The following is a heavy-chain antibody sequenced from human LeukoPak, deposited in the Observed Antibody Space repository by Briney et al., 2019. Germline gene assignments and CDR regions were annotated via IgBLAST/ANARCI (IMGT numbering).Heavy chain of an antibody. CDR2: ITGSGGNT. CDR3: AKCDDSSNYVSDY. D-gene: IGHD4-11*01. CDR1: GFTFNNYA. Sequence: GGSLRLSCAASGFTFNNYAMSWVRQAPGKGLGWVSAITGSGGNTYYADSVKGRLIISRDNSKNILYLQMSSLRVEDTAVYYCAKCDDSSNYVSDYWGQGTLVTVSS. V-gene: IGHV3-23*01. J-gene: IGHJ4*02.